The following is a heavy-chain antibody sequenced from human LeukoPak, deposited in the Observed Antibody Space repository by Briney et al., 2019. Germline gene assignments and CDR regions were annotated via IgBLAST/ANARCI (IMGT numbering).Heavy chain of an antibody. CDR1: GFTFSDYW. Sequence: GGSLRLSCAASGFTFSDYWMSWVRQAPGKGLEWVANIKFDGSEIHYVDSVKGRFTISRDNAKNSLFLQLNSLRAEDTAVYYCARDNRWSWDVWGQGTLVTVSS. V-gene: IGHV3-7*05. CDR3: ARDNRWSWDV. J-gene: IGHJ4*02. D-gene: IGHD2-21*01. CDR2: IKFDGSEI.